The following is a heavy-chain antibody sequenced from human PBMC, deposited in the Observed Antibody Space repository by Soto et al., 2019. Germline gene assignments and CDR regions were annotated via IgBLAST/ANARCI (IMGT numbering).Heavy chain of an antibody. J-gene: IGHJ6*04. V-gene: IGHV3-66*01. CDR3: ARDYPRFGELSYYYYGMDF. CDR1: GFTVSSNY. D-gene: IGHD3-10*01. Sequence: EVQLVESGGGLVQPGGSLRLSCAASGFTVSSNYMSWVRQAPGKGLEWVSVIYSGGSTYYADSVKGRFTISRDNSKNTLYLQMNSLRAEDTAVYYCARDYPRFGELSYYYYGMDFWGKGTTVTVSS. CDR2: IYSGGST.